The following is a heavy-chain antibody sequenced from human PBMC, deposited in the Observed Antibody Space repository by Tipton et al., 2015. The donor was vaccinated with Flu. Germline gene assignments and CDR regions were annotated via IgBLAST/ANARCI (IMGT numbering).Heavy chain of an antibody. Sequence: TLSLTCTVSGGSMRSTSYYWGWIRQPPGKGLDWIGNINYSGSTYYNPSLKSRVAISKDMSKNQFSLNLRSVTAADTAVYYCARDTSLIPAALLYWGQGILVTVSS. J-gene: IGHJ4*02. D-gene: IGHD2-2*01. CDR1: GGSMRSTSYY. CDR2: INYSGST. V-gene: IGHV4-39*07. CDR3: ARDTSLIPAALLY.